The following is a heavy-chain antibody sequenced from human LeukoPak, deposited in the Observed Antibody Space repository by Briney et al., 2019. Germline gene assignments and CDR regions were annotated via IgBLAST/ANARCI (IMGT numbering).Heavy chain of an antibody. V-gene: IGHV3-11*04. Sequence: PGGSLRLSCAASGFTFSDYYMSWIRQAPGKGLEWVSYISTSGSTIYYAASVKGRFTISRDNAKNSLYLQMNSLRAEDTAVYYCAIRLHSDAFDIWGQGTMVTVSS. CDR1: GFTFSDYY. D-gene: IGHD4-11*01. CDR2: ISTSGSTI. J-gene: IGHJ3*02. CDR3: AIRLHSDAFDI.